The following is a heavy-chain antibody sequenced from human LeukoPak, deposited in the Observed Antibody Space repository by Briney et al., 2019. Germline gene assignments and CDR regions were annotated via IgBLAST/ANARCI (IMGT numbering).Heavy chain of an antibody. CDR2: INHSGST. Sequence: SETLSLTCAVYGGSFSGSYWNWIRQPPGKGLEWIGEINHSGSTKYNPSLKSRVTVSVDTSKNQFSLELSSVTAADTAVYYCARGANFDSSAYSYYYSGMDVWGQGTTVTVSS. V-gene: IGHV4-34*01. CDR1: GGSFSGSY. D-gene: IGHD3-22*01. J-gene: IGHJ6*02. CDR3: ARGANFDSSAYSYYYSGMDV.